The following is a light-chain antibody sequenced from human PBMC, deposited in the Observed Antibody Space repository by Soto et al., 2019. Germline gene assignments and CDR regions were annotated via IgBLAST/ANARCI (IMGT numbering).Light chain of an antibody. J-gene: IGKJ1*01. CDR1: ESVTDY. CDR3: QQYGSSGT. V-gene: IGKV3-20*01. CDR2: DVS. Sequence: EIVLTQSPGTLSLSPGERGTLSCRASESVTDYLAWYQQKPGQAPRLLVYDVSNRATGIPDRFSGSGSGTDFTLTISRLEPEDFAVYYCQQYGSSGTFGQGTKV.